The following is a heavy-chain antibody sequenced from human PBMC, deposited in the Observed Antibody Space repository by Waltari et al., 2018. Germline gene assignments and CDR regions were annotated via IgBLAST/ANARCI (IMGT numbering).Heavy chain of an antibody. D-gene: IGHD1-26*01. CDR2: IYYSGST. CDR1: GGSISSSSYY. Sequence: QLQLQESGPGLVKPSETLSLTCTVSGGSISSSSYYWGWIRQPPGKGLDWIGSIYYSGSTYYNPSLKSRVTISVDTSKNQFSLKLSSVTAADTAVYYCARDRGGGSYIPGWFDPWGQGTLVTVSS. CDR3: ARDRGGGSYIPGWFDP. J-gene: IGHJ5*02. V-gene: IGHV4-39*07.